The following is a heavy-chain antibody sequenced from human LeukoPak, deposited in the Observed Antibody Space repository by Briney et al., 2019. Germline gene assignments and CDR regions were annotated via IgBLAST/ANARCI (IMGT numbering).Heavy chain of an antibody. CDR1: GFTFSSYG. D-gene: IGHD1-1*01. CDR2: INHSGST. J-gene: IGHJ4*02. Sequence: SGGSLRLSCAASGFTFSSYGMHWIRQPPGKGLEWIGEINHSGSTNYNPSLKSRITISVDTSKNQFSLKLSSVTAADTAMYYCARAGFALAPHRGTPFDYWGQGTLVTVSS. CDR3: ARAGFALAPHRGTPFDY. V-gene: IGHV4-34*01.